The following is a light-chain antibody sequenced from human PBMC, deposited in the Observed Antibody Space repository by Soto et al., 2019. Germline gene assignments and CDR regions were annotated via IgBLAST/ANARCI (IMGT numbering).Light chain of an antibody. J-gene: IGKJ2*01. V-gene: IGKV3-20*01. CDR1: QRFSSSY. CDR2: GAS. Sequence: EIVLTQSPCTLSLSPGERATLACRASQRFSSSYLAWFQQKPGQAPRLLIYGASSRSTVIPDRFSGSGSGTDFTRPISRLEPEAVAVFCCQQYASSPHTFGQGTKLQIK. CDR3: QQYASSPHT.